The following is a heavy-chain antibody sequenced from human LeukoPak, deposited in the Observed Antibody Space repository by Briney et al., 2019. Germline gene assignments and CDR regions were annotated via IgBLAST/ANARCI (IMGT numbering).Heavy chain of an antibody. D-gene: IGHD1-1*01. V-gene: IGHV3-30*01. Sequence: GGSLRLSCAASGFTFGNYAMHWVRQAPGKGLEWVAVISFDATKEYFGKSVKGRFTISRDNSKATLYLQMHRLRIGDTALYFCARFKVGTNTTQKNAFDIWGRGTVVAVSS. CDR3: ARFKVGTNTTQKNAFDI. J-gene: IGHJ3*02. CDR2: ISFDATKE. CDR1: GFTFGNYA.